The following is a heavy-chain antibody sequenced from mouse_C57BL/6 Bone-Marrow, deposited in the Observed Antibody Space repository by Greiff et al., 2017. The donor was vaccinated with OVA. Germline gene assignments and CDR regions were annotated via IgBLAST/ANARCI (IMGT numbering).Heavy chain of an antibody. D-gene: IGHD2-4*01. CDR2: IDPSDSET. CDR1: GYTFTSYW. Sequence: VQLQQPGAELVRPGSSVKLSCKASGYTFTSYWMHWVKQRPIQGLEWIGNIDPSDSETHYNQKFKDKATLTVDKSSSTAYMQLSSLTSEDSAVYYCARRDGDYAFDYWGQGTTLTVSS. J-gene: IGHJ2*01. V-gene: IGHV1-52*01. CDR3: ARRDGDYAFDY.